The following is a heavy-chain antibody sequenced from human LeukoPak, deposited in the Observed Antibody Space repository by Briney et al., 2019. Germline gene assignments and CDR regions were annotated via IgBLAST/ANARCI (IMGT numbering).Heavy chain of an antibody. CDR3: AKGERYCSSTSCLGTFDY. V-gene: IGHV3-30*18. CDR1: GFTISGYG. CDR2: TSNDGNNK. D-gene: IGHD2-2*01. Sequence: GRSLRLSCTASGFTISGYGMHWVRQAPGKGLEWVAVTSNDGNNKYYADSVKGRFTISRDNSKSTLYLQMNSLRAGDTAVYYCAKGERYCSSTSCLGTFDYWGQGTLVTVSS. J-gene: IGHJ4*02.